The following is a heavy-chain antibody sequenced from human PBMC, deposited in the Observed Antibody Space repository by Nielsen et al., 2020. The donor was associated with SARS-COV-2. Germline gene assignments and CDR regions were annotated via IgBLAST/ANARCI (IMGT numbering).Heavy chain of an antibody. V-gene: IGHV4-59*01. D-gene: IGHD3-22*01. CDR3: ARDGGVHDSSGYYDWFDP. CDR1: GGSISSYY. CDR2: INYSGST. Sequence: SETLSLTCTVSGGSISSYYWSWIRQPPGKGLEWIGYINYSGSTNYNPSLKSRVTISVDTSKNQFSMKLSSVTAADTAVYYCARDGGVHDSSGYYDWFDPWGQGTLVTVSS. J-gene: IGHJ5*02.